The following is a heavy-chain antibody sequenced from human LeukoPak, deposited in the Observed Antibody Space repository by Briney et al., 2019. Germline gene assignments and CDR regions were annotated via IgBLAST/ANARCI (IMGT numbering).Heavy chain of an antibody. CDR2: ISSSGSTI. J-gene: IGHJ3*02. CDR1: GFTFSSYE. Sequence: GGSLRLSCAASGFTFSSYEMNWVRQAPGKGLEWVSYISSSGSTIYYADSVKGRFTISRDNSNNTLYLQMNGLRAEDTAVYYCARGPVTRFEIWGQGTMVTVSS. D-gene: IGHD4-17*01. V-gene: IGHV3-48*03. CDR3: ARGPVTRFEI.